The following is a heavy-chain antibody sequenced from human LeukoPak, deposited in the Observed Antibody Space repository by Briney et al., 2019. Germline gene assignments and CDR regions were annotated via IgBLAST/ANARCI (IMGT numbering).Heavy chain of an antibody. D-gene: IGHD2-15*01. V-gene: IGHV1-2*02. CDR2: INPNSGAT. Sequence: ASVKISCTASGYTFIGYYMHWVRQAPGQGLEWMGWINPNSGATNYAQKFQGRVTMTRDMSINTAYMELSRLRSDETAVYYCAREGEGSADAFDIWGQGTKVTVSS. CDR3: AREGEGSADAFDI. CDR1: GYTFIGYY. J-gene: IGHJ3*02.